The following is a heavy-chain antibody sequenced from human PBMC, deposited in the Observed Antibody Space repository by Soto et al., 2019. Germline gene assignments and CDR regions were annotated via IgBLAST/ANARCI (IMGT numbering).Heavy chain of an antibody. CDR3: ARVNMITFGGVIVNDAFDI. D-gene: IGHD3-16*02. CDR2: IIPIFGTA. CDR1: GGTFSSYA. V-gene: IGHV1-69*13. Sequence: ASVKVSCKASGGTFSSYAISWVRQAPGQGLEWMGGIIPIFGTANYAQKFQGRVTITADESTSTAYMELSSLRSEDTAVYYCARVNMITFGGVIVNDAFDIWGQGTMVTVSS. J-gene: IGHJ3*02.